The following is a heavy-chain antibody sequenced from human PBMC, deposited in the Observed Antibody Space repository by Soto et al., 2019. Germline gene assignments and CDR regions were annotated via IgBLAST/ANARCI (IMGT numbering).Heavy chain of an antibody. V-gene: IGHV4-31*03. D-gene: IGHD3-16*01. CDR3: AIEAQVGQSSGGLDL. CDR1: GDSINSDSVY. CDR2: ITYNGRT. Sequence: SETMSLTCSVNGDSINSDSVYWSWIRQSPGKGLEYIGYITYNGRTFYNPSLKSRVTMSVDTPKNQFSLVVRSVTTADSAVYYFAIEAQVGQSSGGLDLWGQGTLVTVSS. J-gene: IGHJ4*03.